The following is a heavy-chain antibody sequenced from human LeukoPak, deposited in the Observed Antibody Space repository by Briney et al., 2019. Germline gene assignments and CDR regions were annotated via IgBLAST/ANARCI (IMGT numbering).Heavy chain of an antibody. Sequence: WASVKVSCKASGYTFTDYFIHWMRQAPGQGLEWMGWMNPNSGGTKYAEKFQGRVTMSMDTSISTAYMELSRLRSDDTAVYYCTKVGFNAWGQGTLVTVSS. V-gene: IGHV1-2*02. J-gene: IGHJ5*02. CDR2: MNPNSGGT. CDR1: GYTFTDYF. CDR3: TKVGFNA.